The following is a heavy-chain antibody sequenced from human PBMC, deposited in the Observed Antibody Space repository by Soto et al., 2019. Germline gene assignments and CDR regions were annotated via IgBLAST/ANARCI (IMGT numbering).Heavy chain of an antibody. V-gene: IGHV1-18*04. CDR1: GYTFTSYG. J-gene: IGHJ4*01. D-gene: IGHD4-17*01. CDR2: ISGYNGNP. CDR3: ARGSYSRRLGGLDY. Sequence: QVQLVPSGAEVKKPGASVKVSCKASGYTFTSYGISWVRQAPGQGLEWMGWISGYNGNPNYAQKLHDRVTMTTDTCTSTAYMELRSLRSDDTAVYYCARGSYSRRLGGLDYWGHGALVTVSS.